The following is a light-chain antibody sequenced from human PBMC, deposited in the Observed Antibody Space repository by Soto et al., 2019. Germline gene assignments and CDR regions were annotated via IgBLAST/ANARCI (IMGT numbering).Light chain of an antibody. J-gene: IGLJ3*02. Sequence: SSELTQPPSVSVSPGQTASIPCSGDKLGKKYACWYQQKSGQSPVLVIYKDSKRPSGIPERFSGSNSGNTATLTLSGTQAMDEADYYCQVWDRSTRVFGGGTKLTVL. V-gene: IGLV3-1*01. CDR3: QVWDRSTRV. CDR1: KLGKKY. CDR2: KDS.